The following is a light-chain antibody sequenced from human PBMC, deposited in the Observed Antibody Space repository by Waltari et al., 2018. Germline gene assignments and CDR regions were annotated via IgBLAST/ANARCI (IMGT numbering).Light chain of an antibody. CDR3: SSYTSSSTLEV. J-gene: IGLJ1*01. V-gene: IGLV2-14*01. CDR1: SSDVGGYNY. Sequence: QSALTQPASVSGSPGQSITIPCPGTSSDVGGYNYVSWYQQHPGKAPKLMIYEVSNRPSGVSNRFSGSKSGNTASLTISGLQAEDEADYYCSSYTSSSTLEVFGTGTKVTVL. CDR2: EVS.